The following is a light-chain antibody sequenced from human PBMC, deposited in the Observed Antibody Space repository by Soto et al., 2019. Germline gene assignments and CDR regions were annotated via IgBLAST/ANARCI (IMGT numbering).Light chain of an antibody. CDR1: HSINTSF. CDR2: AAS. V-gene: IGKV3D-15*01. J-gene: IGKJ1*01. Sequence: EIVLTQSPGALSLSPGDRATLSCRASHSINTSFLAWFQQKPGQAPRLLIYAASTRATGIPDRFSGSGSGTEFTLTISSLQSEDFAVYYCQQYNNWRVTFGQGTKVDIK. CDR3: QQYNNWRVT.